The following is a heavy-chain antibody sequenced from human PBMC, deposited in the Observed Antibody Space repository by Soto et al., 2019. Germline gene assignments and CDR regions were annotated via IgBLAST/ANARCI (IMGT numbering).Heavy chain of an antibody. CDR3: ARDITGTTSAMDV. CDR2: INPNSGGT. CDR1: GYGFTGYY. V-gene: IGHV1-2*04. Sequence: ASVKGSYEASGYGFTGYYMHWVRQAPGQGLEWMGWINPNSGGTNYAQKFQGWVTMTRDTSISTAYMELSRLRSDDTAVYYCARDITGTTSAMDVWGQGTTVTVSS. D-gene: IGHD1-7*01. J-gene: IGHJ6*02.